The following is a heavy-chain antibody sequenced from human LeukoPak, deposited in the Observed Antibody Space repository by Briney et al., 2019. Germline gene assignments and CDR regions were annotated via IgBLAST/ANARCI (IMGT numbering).Heavy chain of an antibody. CDR1: GFTFSIYW. CDR3: AGVRTTYFDY. CDR2: INTDGSST. V-gene: IGHV3-74*01. Sequence: GGSLRLSCAASGFTFSIYWMRWVRQAPGKGLVWVSRINTDGSSTSYADSVKGRFTISRDNAKNTLYLQMNSLRAEDTAVYYCAGVRTTYFDYWGQGTLVTVSS. J-gene: IGHJ4*02. D-gene: IGHD4-11*01.